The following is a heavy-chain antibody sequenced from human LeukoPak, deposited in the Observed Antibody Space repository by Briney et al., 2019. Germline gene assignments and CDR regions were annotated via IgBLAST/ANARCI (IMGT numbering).Heavy chain of an antibody. V-gene: IGHV3-7*01. CDR2: IKQDGSEK. CDR3: ASGIAAAGRRYYYYGMDV. CDR1: GFTFSSYW. J-gene: IGHJ6*02. Sequence: GGSLRLSCAASGFTFSSYWMSWVRQAPGKGLEWVANIKQDGSEKYYVDSVKGRFTISRDNAKNSLYMQMNSLRAEDTAVYYCASGIAAAGRRYYYYGMDVWGQGTTVTVSS. D-gene: IGHD6-13*01.